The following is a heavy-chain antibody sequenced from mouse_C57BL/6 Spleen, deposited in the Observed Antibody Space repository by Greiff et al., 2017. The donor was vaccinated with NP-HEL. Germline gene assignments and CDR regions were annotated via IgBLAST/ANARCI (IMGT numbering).Heavy chain of an antibody. V-gene: IGHV3-6*01. J-gene: IGHJ4*01. Sequence: EVKLQESGPGLVKPSQSLSLTCSVPGYSITSGYYWNWIRQFPGNKLEWMGYISYDGSNNYNPSLKNRISITRDTSKNQFFLKLNSVTTEDTATYYCARGDIYYAMDYWGQGTSVTVSS. CDR3: ARGDIYYAMDY. CDR1: GYSITSGYY. CDR2: ISYDGSN.